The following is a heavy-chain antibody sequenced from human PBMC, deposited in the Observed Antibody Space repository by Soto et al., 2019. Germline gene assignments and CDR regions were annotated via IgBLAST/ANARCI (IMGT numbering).Heavy chain of an antibody. CDR3: ARSREGYNHGLNS. CDR2: IYYAERDK. D-gene: IGHD5-12*01. J-gene: IGHJ4*02. V-gene: IGHV3-33*01. CDR1: GFYLGSSG. Sequence: QVQLVESGGGVIQPGRSLRLACAASGFYLGSSGMHWVRQAPGKGLEWVAVIYYAERDKVYSDSVWGRFTVSKDDSKNTRYLQMTSLRAEDTARYFCARSREGYNHGLNSWGQGTLVTVSS.